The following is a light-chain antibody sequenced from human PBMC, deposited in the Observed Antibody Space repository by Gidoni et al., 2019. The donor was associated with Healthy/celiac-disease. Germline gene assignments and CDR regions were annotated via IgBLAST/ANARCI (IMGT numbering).Light chain of an antibody. V-gene: IGLV2-11*01. CDR1: SSDVGGDNY. CDR2: DVS. J-gene: IGLJ1*01. Sequence: TQPRSVSGSPGQSVTISCTGTSSDVGGDNYFSWYQQHPGKAPKLMIYDVSKRPSGVPDRFSGSKSGNTASLTISGLQAEDEADYYCCSYAGSYVFGTGTKVTVL. CDR3: CSYAGSYV.